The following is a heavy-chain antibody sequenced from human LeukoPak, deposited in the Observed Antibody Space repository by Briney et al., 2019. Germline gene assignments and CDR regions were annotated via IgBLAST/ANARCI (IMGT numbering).Heavy chain of an antibody. D-gene: IGHD6-19*01. J-gene: IGHJ4*02. CDR1: DGAIRIRGYS. Sequence: AETLRLSCTVSDGAIRIRGYSWGRIRQPPGKGLEWIGSIYYSGSTYYSPSIKSRVTMSVDTSKNQFSLKLSSVTAADTAVYYCARHGSASGWYLSHFDYWGQGTLVTVSS. CDR3: ARHGSASGWYLSHFDY. CDR2: IYYSGST. V-gene: IGHV4-39*01.